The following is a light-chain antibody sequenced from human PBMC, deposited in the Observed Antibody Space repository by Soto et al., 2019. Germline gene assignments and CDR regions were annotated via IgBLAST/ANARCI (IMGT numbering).Light chain of an antibody. Sequence: EIVLTQSPTTVSLSPGERATLSCRASQSVDAYLAWYQQRPGQAPRLLIFDASNRATGIPTRFSGSGFGTAFTLTISSLEPEDFAIYYCQQRSNWAPTFAQGTKVEIK. V-gene: IGKV3-11*01. CDR2: DAS. J-gene: IGKJ1*01. CDR1: QSVDAY. CDR3: QQRSNWAPT.